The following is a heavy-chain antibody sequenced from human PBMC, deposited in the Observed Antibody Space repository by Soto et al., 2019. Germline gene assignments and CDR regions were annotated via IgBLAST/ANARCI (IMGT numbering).Heavy chain of an antibody. CDR2: IAYDGSNA. Sequence: QVQLVESGGGVVQPGGSLRLSCAASGFTFRNHAMHWVRQAPGKGLECLAVIAYDGSNAFYRDSVKGRFTISRDNSKNPLSLPLNSLEAGARGVSDCATGDREELLVLVGARPVAFGLDIWCQRQTLTVSS. CDR3: ATGDREELLVLVGARPVAFGLDI. CDR1: GFTFRNHA. V-gene: IGHV3-30-3*01. J-gene: IGHJ6*02. D-gene: IGHD2-21*01.